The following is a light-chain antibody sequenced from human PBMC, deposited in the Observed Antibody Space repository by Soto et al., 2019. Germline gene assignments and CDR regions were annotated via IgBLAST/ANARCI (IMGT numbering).Light chain of an antibody. J-gene: IGKJ1*01. CDR3: QQYDTYTT. Sequence: DIKMTQSPSTLSASVGDRVTITCRASQSISNRLAWYHQKPGKTPNLLIYDASNLGSGVPSRFSGSGSGTEFTLTISILQPDDVATYCCQQYDTYTTFGQGTKVDIK. V-gene: IGKV1-5*01. CDR1: QSISNR. CDR2: DAS.